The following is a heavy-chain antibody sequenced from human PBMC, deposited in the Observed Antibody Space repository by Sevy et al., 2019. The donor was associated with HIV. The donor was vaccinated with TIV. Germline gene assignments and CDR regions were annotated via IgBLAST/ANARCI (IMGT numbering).Heavy chain of an antibody. J-gene: IGHJ5*01. D-gene: IGHD5-12*01. Sequence: SETLSITCTVSGGSISSSSYYWGWIRQSPGRGLEWIGSISFTGNTFYNPSLESRVTMSVDTSKSEFSLKLTSVTAADTAGFYCARIRIVAPIRGSLDSRGQGTLVTVSS. CDR3: ARIRIVAPIRGSLDS. CDR1: GGSISSSSYY. CDR2: ISFTGNT. V-gene: IGHV4-39*01.